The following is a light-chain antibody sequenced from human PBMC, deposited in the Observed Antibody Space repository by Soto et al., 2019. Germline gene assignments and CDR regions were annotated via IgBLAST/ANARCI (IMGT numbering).Light chain of an antibody. V-gene: IGLV1-47*01. Sequence: QSVLTQPPSASGTPGQRVTISCSGSSSNIGSNYVYWYQQLPGTAPKLLIYRNNQRPSGVPDRFSGSKSGTSASLAISGLGSEDEADYYCAAWDDSLSALWVFGGGTKLTVL. J-gene: IGLJ3*02. CDR1: SSNIGSNY. CDR3: AAWDDSLSALWV. CDR2: RNN.